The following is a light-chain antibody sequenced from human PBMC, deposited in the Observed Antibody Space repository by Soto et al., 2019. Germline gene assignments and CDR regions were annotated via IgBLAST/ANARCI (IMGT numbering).Light chain of an antibody. CDR2: DDR. J-gene: IGLJ1*01. Sequence: SYELTQPPSMSVAPGQTARVTGGGYNIGSKSVHWYQQRPGQAPVLVVYDDRDRPSGIPERFSGSNSGNTATLTISRVEAEDEADYSCQVWDSSTDHYVFGTETKLTVL. V-gene: IGLV3-21*02. CDR3: QVWDSSTDHYV. CDR1: NIGSKS.